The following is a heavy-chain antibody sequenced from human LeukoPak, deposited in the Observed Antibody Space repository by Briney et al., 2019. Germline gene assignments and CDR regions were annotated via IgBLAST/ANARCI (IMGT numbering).Heavy chain of an antibody. D-gene: IGHD4-17*01. CDR3: ARDLRAGGTWSYGVYFDL. V-gene: IGHV3-7*01. CDR2: IKEDGSEK. J-gene: IGHJ2*01. Sequence: GGSLRLSCVASGFTFSNVWMSWVRQAPGRGLEWVANIKEDGSEKNYVDSVKGRFTISRDNAKNSVYLLLNSLTPEDTAVYYCARDLRAGGTWSYGVYFDLWGRGTLVTVSS. CDR1: GFTFSNVW.